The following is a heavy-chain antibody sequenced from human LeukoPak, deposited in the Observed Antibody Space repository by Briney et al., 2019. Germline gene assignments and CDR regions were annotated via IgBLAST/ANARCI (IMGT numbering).Heavy chain of an antibody. J-gene: IGHJ4*02. V-gene: IGHV1-69*13. CDR1: GGTFSSYA. CDR3: ARDRGDGYNFFDY. Sequence: SVKVSCKASGGTFSSYAISWVRQAPGQGLEWMGGIIPIFGTANCAQKFQGRVTITADESTSTAYMELSSLRSENTAVYYCARDRGDGYNFFDYWGQGTLVTVSS. D-gene: IGHD5-24*01. CDR2: IIPIFGTA.